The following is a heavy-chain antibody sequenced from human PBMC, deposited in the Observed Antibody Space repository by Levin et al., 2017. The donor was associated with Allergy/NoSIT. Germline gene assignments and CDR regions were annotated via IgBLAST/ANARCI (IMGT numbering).Heavy chain of an antibody. CDR2: IKSKTDGGTT. Sequence: GESLKISCAASGFTFSNAWMSWVRQAPGKGLEWVGRIKSKTDGGTTDYAAPVKGRFTISRDDSKNTLYLQMNSLKTEDTAVYYCTSQSQYYDILTGYVFHDYWGQGTLVTVSS. D-gene: IGHD3-9*01. CDR3: TSQSQYYDILTGYVFHDY. J-gene: IGHJ4*02. V-gene: IGHV3-15*01. CDR1: GFTFSNAW.